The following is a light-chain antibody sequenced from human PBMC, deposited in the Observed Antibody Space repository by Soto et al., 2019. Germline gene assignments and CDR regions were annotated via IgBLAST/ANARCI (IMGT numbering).Light chain of an antibody. CDR3: QQSYRTPRT. Sequence: DVQMTQSPSSLSASVGDRVTITCRASQTISTYLNWYQQKPGKAPKLLIYTASNLQSGVPSRFSGSGSGTDFTLTISSLQPEDFGTYYCQQSYRTPRTFGQGTKVEIK. J-gene: IGKJ1*01. V-gene: IGKV1-39*01. CDR2: TAS. CDR1: QTISTY.